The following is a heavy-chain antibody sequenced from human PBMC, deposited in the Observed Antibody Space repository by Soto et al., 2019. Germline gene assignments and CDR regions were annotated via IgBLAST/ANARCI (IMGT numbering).Heavy chain of an antibody. CDR2: ISYDGSNK. J-gene: IGHJ4*02. V-gene: IGHV3-30*03. D-gene: IGHD3-10*01. CDR3: GPWFGAFDY. Sequence: QVQLVESGGGVVQPGRSLRLSCAASGFTFSSYGMHWVRQAPGKGLEWVAVISYDGSNKYYADSVKGRFTISRDNSKNTLYLQMNRLRAEDTAVYYCGPWFGAFDYWGQGTLVTVSS. CDR1: GFTFSSYG.